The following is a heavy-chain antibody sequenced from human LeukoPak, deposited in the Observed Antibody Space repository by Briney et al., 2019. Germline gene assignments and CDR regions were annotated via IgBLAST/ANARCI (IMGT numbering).Heavy chain of an antibody. CDR3: ARGSSGVDY. CDR2: ITASAMTI. CDR1: GFMFSSYE. D-gene: IGHD2-15*01. Sequence: PGGSLRLSCAASGFMFSSYEMNWLRQAPGKGLEWVSYITASAMTIHYADSVKGRFTISRDNAKNSVYLQMDSLSDEDTAVYYCARGSSGVDYWGQGTLVTVSS. V-gene: IGHV3-48*03. J-gene: IGHJ4*02.